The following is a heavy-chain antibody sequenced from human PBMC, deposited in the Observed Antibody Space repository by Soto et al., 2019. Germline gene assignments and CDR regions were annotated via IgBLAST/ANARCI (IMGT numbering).Heavy chain of an antibody. CDR2: ISSSSSAI. J-gene: IGHJ5*02. CDR1: GFTFSSYS. CDR3: VRDRFPGVAAAGPYNWFDP. Sequence: EVQLVESGGGLVQPGGSLRLSCAASGFTFSSYSMNWVRQAPGKGLEWVSYISSSSSAIYQADSVKGRFTISRDNAKNSLYLQMNSLRAEDTAVYYCVRDRFPGVAAAGPYNWFDPWGQGTLVTVSS. D-gene: IGHD6-13*01. V-gene: IGHV3-48*01.